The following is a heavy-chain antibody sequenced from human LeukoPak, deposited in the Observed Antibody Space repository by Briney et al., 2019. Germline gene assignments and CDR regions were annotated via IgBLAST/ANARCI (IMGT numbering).Heavy chain of an antibody. CDR3: ARTVCSSTSCWFDY. V-gene: IGHV4-59*01. Sequence: KPSETLSLTCTVSGGSISSYYWSWIRQPPGKGLEWIGYIYYSGSTNYNPSLKSRVTISVGTSKNQFSLKLSSVTAADTAVYYCARTVCSSTSCWFDYWGQGTLVTVSS. CDR2: IYYSGST. J-gene: IGHJ4*02. CDR1: GGSISSYY. D-gene: IGHD2-2*01.